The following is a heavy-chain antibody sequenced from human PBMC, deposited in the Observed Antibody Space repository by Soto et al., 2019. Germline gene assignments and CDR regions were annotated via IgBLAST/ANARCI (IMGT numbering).Heavy chain of an antibody. CDR2: ISSSGSTI. CDR1: GFTFSSYE. Sequence: GGSLRLSCAASGFTFSSYEMNWVRQAPGKGLEWVSYISSSGSTIYYADSVKGRFTISRDNAKNSLYLQMNSLRAEDTAVYYCERWQLVIPGAFDIWGQGTMVTVSS. J-gene: IGHJ3*02. V-gene: IGHV3-48*03. D-gene: IGHD1-1*01. CDR3: ERWQLVIPGAFDI.